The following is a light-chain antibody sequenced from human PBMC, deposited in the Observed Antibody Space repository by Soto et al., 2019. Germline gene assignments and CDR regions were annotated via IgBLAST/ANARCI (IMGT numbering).Light chain of an antibody. Sequence: DIQLTQSPSFLSASVGDRVTITCRASQGISSYLAWDQQKPGKAPELLIYAASTLQSGVPSRFSGSGSGTEFALTISSLQPEDFATYYCQQLYSYPRTCGPGTKVDIK. CDR2: AAS. CDR1: QGISSY. J-gene: IGKJ3*01. V-gene: IGKV1-9*01. CDR3: QQLYSYPRT.